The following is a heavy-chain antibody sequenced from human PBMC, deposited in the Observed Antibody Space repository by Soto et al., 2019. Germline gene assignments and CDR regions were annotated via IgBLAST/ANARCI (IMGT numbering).Heavy chain of an antibody. D-gene: IGHD4-17*01. CDR3: ARRGRYDYGAHRGVEK. CDR1: GGSISSGGYY. V-gene: IGHV4-31*03. Sequence: QVQLQESGPGLVKPSQTLSLTCNVSGGSISSGGYYWSWIRQHPGKGLEWIGYIYHSGYTYYNPSLKSRLSISVDTSKNQFSLRLSSVTAADTAVDYCARRGRYDYGAHRGVEKWGQGNLVTVSS. J-gene: IGHJ4*02. CDR2: IYHSGYT.